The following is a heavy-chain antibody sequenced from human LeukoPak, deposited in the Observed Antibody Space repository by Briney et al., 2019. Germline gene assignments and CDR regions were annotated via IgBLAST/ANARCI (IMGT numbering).Heavy chain of an antibody. V-gene: IGHV4-39*07. Sequence: PSETLPLTCTVSGGSISSSSYYWGWIRQPPGKGLEWIGSIYYSGSTYYNPSLKSRVTISVDTSKNQFSLKLSSVTAADTAVYYCARDPRGAGNYFDYWGQGTLVTVSS. CDR1: GGSISSSSYY. CDR3: ARDPRGAGNYFDY. D-gene: IGHD6-19*01. CDR2: IYYSGST. J-gene: IGHJ4*02.